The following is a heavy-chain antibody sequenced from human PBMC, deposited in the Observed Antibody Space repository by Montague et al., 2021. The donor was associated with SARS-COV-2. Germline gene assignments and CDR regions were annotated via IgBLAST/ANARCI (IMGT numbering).Heavy chain of an antibody. V-gene: IGHV4-4*07. CDR3: ARDVVAAPGTFDY. D-gene: IGHD6-13*01. CDR1: GDSISYFY. J-gene: IGHJ4*02. Sequence: SETLSLTCTVSGDSISYFYWSWIRQPAGKGLEWIGRVSASGSTNXXPSLNSRVTMSVDTSKKQFSLGLSPVTAADTAAYYCARDVVAAPGTFDYWGQGTLVTVSS. CDR2: VSASGST.